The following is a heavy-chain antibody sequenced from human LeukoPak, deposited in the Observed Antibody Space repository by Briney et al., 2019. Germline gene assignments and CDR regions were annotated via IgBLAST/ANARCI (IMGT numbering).Heavy chain of an antibody. CDR1: GFTFSSYG. CDR2: IWYDGSNK. CDR3: ARDHGQRTRRGAFDI. J-gene: IGHJ3*02. Sequence: GGSLRLSCAASGFTFSSYGMHWVRQAPGKGPEWVAVIWYDGSNKYYADSVKGRFTISRDNSKNTLYLQMNSLRAEDTAVYYCARDHGQRTRRGAFDIWGQGTMVTVSS. V-gene: IGHV3-33*01. D-gene: IGHD3-10*01.